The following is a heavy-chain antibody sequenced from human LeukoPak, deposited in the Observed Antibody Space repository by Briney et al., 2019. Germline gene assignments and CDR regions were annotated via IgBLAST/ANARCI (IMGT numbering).Heavy chain of an antibody. Sequence: ASVTVSCKASGYTFTGYYMHWVRQAPGQGLEWMGWINPNSGGTNYAQKFQGRVTMTRDTSISTAYMELSRLRSDDTAVYYCAIEAHGSGSYILFDYWAQGTLVTVSS. CDR3: AIEAHGSGSYILFDY. CDR1: GYTFTGYY. CDR2: INPNSGGT. J-gene: IGHJ4*02. D-gene: IGHD3-10*01. V-gene: IGHV1-2*02.